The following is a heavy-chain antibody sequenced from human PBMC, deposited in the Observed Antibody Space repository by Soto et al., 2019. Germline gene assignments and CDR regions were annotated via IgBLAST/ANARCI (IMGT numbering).Heavy chain of an antibody. J-gene: IGHJ6*02. D-gene: IGHD4-4*01. CDR3: AKDRSLYSKFSGDYYYGMDV. CDR2: ISYDGSNK. Sequence: PGGSLRLSCAASGFTFSSYGMHWVRQAPGKGLEWVAVISYDGSNKYYADSVKGRFTISRDNSKNTLYLQMNSLRAEDTAVYYCAKDRSLYSKFSGDYYYGMDVRGQGTTVTVSS. V-gene: IGHV3-30*18. CDR1: GFTFSSYG.